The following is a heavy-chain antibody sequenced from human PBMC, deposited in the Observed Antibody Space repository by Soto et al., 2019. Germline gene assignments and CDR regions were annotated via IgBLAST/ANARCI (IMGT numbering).Heavy chain of an antibody. CDR3: ARHPSDFWFDP. CDR1: GGSISICRYY. J-gene: IGHJ5*02. Sequence: SETLSLTCTASGGSISICRYYSGWIRQPPGKGLEWIGSIYYSGSTYYNPSLKSRVTVSVDTSKNQFSMKLSSVTAADTAVYYCARHPSDFWFDPWGQGTLVTVS. CDR2: IYYSGST. D-gene: IGHD2-21*02. V-gene: IGHV4-39*01.